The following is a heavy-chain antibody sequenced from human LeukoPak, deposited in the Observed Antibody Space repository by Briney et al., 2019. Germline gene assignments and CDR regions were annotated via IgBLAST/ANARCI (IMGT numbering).Heavy chain of an antibody. J-gene: IGHJ4*02. CDR3: ARDLDDSSGYYLH. CDR2: ISGSGGST. V-gene: IGHV3-23*01. CDR1: GFTFSSYA. Sequence: GGSLRLSCAASGFTFSSYAMSWVRQAPGKGLEWVSAISGSGGSTYYADSGKGRFTISRDNSKNTLYLQMNSLRAEDTAVYYCARDLDDSSGYYLHWGQGTLVTVSS. D-gene: IGHD3-22*01.